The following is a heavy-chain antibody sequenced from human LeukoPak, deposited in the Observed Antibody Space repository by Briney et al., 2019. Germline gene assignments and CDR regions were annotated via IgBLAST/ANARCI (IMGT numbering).Heavy chain of an antibody. J-gene: IGHJ4*02. V-gene: IGHV3-30*02. CDR3: ARSLSYDSSGYPDY. D-gene: IGHD3-22*01. CDR1: GFTFSSYG. Sequence: GGSLRLSCAASGFTFSSYGMHWVRQAPGKGLEWVAFIRYDGSNKHYADSVKGRFTISRDNSKNTLYLQMNSLRAEDTAVYYCARSLSYDSSGYPDYWGQGTLVTVSS. CDR2: IRYDGSNK.